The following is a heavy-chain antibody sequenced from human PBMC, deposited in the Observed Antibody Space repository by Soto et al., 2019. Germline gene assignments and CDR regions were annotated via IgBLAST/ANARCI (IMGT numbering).Heavy chain of an antibody. D-gene: IGHD3-10*01. J-gene: IGHJ4*02. V-gene: IGHV4-31*03. CDR3: ARDGDPPGVHAY. CDR2: IYYSGST. Sequence: QVQLQESGPGLVKPSQTLSLTCTVSGGSISSGGYYWSWIRQHPGKGLEWIGYIYYSGSTYYKPSLKSRVTISVDTSKNQFSLKLSSVTAADTAVYYCARDGDPPGVHAYWGQGTLVTVSS. CDR1: GGSISSGGYY.